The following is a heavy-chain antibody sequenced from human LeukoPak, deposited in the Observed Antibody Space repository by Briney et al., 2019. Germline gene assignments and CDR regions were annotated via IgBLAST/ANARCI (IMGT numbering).Heavy chain of an antibody. CDR2: VSTSGVDT. CDR3: AKDQRYWAV. D-gene: IGHD2-15*01. V-gene: IGHV3-23*01. Sequence: PGGSLRLSCAVSGFTFSNYAMSWVRQAPGKGLEWVSGVSTSGVDTYYADSVKGRFTISRDNSKNTPYLQMNSLRAEDTAVYYCAKDQRYWAVWGQGTTATVSS. CDR1: GFTFSNYA. J-gene: IGHJ6*02.